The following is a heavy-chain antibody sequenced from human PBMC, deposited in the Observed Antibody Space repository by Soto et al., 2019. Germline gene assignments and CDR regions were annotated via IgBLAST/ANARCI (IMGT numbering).Heavy chain of an antibody. CDR3: AREEGDYGDYGGFDY. CDR1: GFTFSSYA. Sequence: GGSLRLSCAASGFTFSSYAMHWVRQAPGKGLEWVAVISYDGSNKYYADSVKGRFTISRDNSKNTLYLQMNSLRAEDTAVYYCAREEGDYGDYGGFDYWGQGTLVTVSS. J-gene: IGHJ4*02. CDR2: ISYDGSNK. V-gene: IGHV3-30-3*01. D-gene: IGHD4-17*01.